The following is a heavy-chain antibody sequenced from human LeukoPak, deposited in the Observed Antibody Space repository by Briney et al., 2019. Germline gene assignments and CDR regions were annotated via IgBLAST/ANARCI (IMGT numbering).Heavy chain of an antibody. J-gene: IGHJ5*02. CDR3: ARGGRVPYSSSWTTGWFDP. Sequence: PSETLSLTCTVSGGSISSGSYYWSWIRQPAGKGLEWIGRIYTSGSTNYNPSLKSRATISVDTSKNQFSLKLSSVTAADTAVYYCARGGRVPYSSSWTTGWFDPWGQGTLVTVSS. CDR1: GGSISSGSYY. V-gene: IGHV4-61*02. CDR2: IYTSGST. D-gene: IGHD6-13*01.